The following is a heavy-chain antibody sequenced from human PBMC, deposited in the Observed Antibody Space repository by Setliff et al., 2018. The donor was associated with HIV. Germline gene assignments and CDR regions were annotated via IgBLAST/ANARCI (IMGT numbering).Heavy chain of an antibody. CDR2: INHSGST. V-gene: IGHV4-34*01. CDR3: ARETEAGTFDY. J-gene: IGHJ4*02. Sequence: SETLSLICAVYGGSFSGYYWSWVRQPPGKGLEWIGEINHSGSTNYNPSLKSRVTVSVDTSKNQFSLKVSSVTAADTAVYYCARETEAGTFDYWGQGTLVTVSS. CDR1: GGSFSGYY. D-gene: IGHD6-19*01.